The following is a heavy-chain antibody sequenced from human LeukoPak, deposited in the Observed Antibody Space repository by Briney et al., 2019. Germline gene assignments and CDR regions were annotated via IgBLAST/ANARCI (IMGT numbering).Heavy chain of an antibody. D-gene: IGHD3-10*01. Sequence: PSETLSLTCKVSGGSISSGGYYWSWIRQHPGKGLEWIGDIYHSGSTYYNPPLKSRVTISVDTSKNHFSLKLSSVTAADTAVYFCARAEDYGSGSYFDYWGQGTLVTVSS. CDR1: GGSISSGGYY. CDR2: IYHSGST. J-gene: IGHJ4*02. V-gene: IGHV4-31*03. CDR3: ARAEDYGSGSYFDY.